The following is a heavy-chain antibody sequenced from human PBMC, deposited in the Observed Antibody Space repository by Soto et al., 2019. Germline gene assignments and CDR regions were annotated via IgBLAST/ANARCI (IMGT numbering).Heavy chain of an antibody. Sequence: ETLSLTCAVSGGSISNYYWSWIRRPPGKGLEWIAYLHTTGSTNSNPSLNGRVTMSLDTSRNQFSLRLSSLTAADTAVYYCARRLPAEPYFDSWGRGTLVTVSS. V-gene: IGHV4-59*01. D-gene: IGHD4-17*01. CDR3: ARRLPAEPYFDS. CDR1: GGSISNYY. CDR2: LHTTGST. J-gene: IGHJ4*02.